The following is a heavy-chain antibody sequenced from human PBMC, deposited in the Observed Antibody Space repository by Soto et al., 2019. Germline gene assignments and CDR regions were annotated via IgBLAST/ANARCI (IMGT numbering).Heavy chain of an antibody. CDR3: ARGLSSGPVDY. CDR2: INHSGST. CDR1: GGSFSGYY. D-gene: IGHD6-19*01. J-gene: IGHJ4*02. Sequence: SETLSLTCAVYGGSFSGYYWTWIRQPPGTGLEWIGEINHSGSTNYNPSLKSRVTISVDTSKNQFSLKLTSVTAADTAVYYCARGLSSGPVDYWGQGTLVTVSS. V-gene: IGHV4-34*01.